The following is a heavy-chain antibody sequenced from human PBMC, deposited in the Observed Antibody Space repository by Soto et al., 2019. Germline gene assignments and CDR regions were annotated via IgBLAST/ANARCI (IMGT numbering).Heavy chain of an antibody. V-gene: IGHV1-58*01. Sequence: SVKVSCKASGFTFTSSAVRWVRQARGQRPEWIGWIVVGSGNTNYAQKLQERVTITRDMSTSTAYMELSSLRSADTAVYYCARESLGWFGPSNWFDPWGQGTLVTVSS. CDR1: GFTFTSSA. CDR3: ARESLGWFGPSNWFDP. J-gene: IGHJ5*02. CDR2: IVVGSGNT. D-gene: IGHD3-10*01.